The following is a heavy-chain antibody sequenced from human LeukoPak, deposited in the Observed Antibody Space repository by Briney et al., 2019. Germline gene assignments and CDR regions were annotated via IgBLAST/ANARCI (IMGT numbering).Heavy chain of an antibody. D-gene: IGHD1-26*01. CDR3: AKDRRDGSYLFDY. V-gene: IGHV3-23*01. Sequence: SCKASGYTFTSYGISWVRQAPGKGLEWVSAISGSGGSTYYADSVKGRFTISRDNSKNTLYLQMNSLRAEDTAVYYCAKDRRDGSYLFDYWGQGTLVTVSS. CDR1: GYTFTSYG. CDR2: ISGSGGST. J-gene: IGHJ4*02.